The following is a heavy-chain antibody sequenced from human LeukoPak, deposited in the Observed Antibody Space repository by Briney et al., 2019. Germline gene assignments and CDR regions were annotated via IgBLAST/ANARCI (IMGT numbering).Heavy chain of an antibody. CDR3: AREGRRQRTLLTGYSTTPPRY. CDR2: INPNSGGT. J-gene: IGHJ4*02. Sequence: ASVKVSCKASGYTFTGYYMHWVRQAPGQGLEWMGWINPNSGGTNYAQKFQGRVTMTRDTSISTAYMELSRLRSDDTAVYYCAREGRRQRTLLTGYSTTPPRYWGQGTLVTVSS. D-gene: IGHD3-9*01. V-gene: IGHV1-2*02. CDR1: GYTFTGYY.